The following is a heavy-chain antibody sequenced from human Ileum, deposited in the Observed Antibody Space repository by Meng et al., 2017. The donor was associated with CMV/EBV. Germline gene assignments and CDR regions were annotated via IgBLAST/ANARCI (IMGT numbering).Heavy chain of an antibody. V-gene: IGHV4-34*01. CDR2: INHSGST. CDR3: ARGVAGGPFDY. Sequence: QVPLQQWGSGLLKRSESRSLTCAVYGGSFSGYYWSWIRQPPGKGLEWIGEINHSGSTNYNPSLKSRVTISVDTSKNQFFLKLSSVTAADTAVYYCARGVAGGPFDYWGQGTLVTVSS. D-gene: IGHD2-15*01. CDR1: GGSFSGYY. J-gene: IGHJ4*02.